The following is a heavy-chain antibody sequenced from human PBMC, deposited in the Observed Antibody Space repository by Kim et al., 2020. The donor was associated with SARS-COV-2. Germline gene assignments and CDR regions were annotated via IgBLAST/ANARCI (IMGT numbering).Heavy chain of an antibody. J-gene: IGHJ5*01. Sequence: LSLTCTVSGGSISSYYWSWIRQPPGKGLEWIGYIYYSGSTNYNPSLKSRVTISVDTSKNQFSLKLSSVTAADTAVYYCARALSRGWFDYWGQGTLVTV. V-gene: IGHV4-59*01. CDR3: ARALSRGWFDY. CDR1: GGSISSYY. CDR2: IYYSGST. D-gene: IGHD6-6*01.